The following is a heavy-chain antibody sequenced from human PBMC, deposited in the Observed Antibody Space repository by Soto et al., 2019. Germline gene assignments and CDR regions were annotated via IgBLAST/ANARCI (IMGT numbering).Heavy chain of an antibody. CDR1: GFTFSDYY. J-gene: IGHJ4*02. V-gene: IGHV3-11*01. Sequence: GGSLRLSCAASGFTFSDYYMSWIRQAPGKGLEWVSYISSSGSTIYYADSVKGRFTISRDNAKNSLYLQMNSLRAEDTAVYYCARVVSEYYYDSSGYYYWGQGTLVTVSS. D-gene: IGHD3-22*01. CDR3: ARVVSEYYYDSSGYYY. CDR2: ISSSGSTI.